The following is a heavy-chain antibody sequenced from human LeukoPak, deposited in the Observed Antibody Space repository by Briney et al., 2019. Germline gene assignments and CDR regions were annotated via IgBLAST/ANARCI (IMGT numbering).Heavy chain of an antibody. D-gene: IGHD1-1*01. CDR3: ARGRRWNGNDY. CDR1: GGSISSYY. CDR2: INHSGST. J-gene: IGHJ4*02. V-gene: IGHV4-34*01. Sequence: TASETLSLTCTVSGGSISSYYWSWIRQPPGKGLEWIGEINHSGSTNYNPSLKSRVTISVDTSKNQFSLKLSSVTAADTAVYYCARGRRWNGNDYWGQGTLVTVSS.